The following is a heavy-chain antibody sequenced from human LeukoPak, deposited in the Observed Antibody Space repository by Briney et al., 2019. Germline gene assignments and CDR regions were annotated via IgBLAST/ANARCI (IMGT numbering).Heavy chain of an antibody. J-gene: IGHJ3*02. CDR1: GFTFSSYW. CDR3: ARDSMYSGSPHGDAFAI. V-gene: IGHV3-7*01. D-gene: IGHD1-26*01. CDR2: IKQDGSEK. Sequence: PGGSLRLSCAASGFTFSSYWMSWVRQAPGKGLEWVANIKQDGSEKYYVDSVKGRFTISRDNAKNSLYLQMNSLRVEDTAVYYCARDSMYSGSPHGDAFAIWGPGTMVTVSP.